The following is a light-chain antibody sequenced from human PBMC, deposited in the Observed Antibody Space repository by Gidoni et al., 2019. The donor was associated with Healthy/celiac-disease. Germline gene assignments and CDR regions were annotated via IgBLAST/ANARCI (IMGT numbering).Light chain of an antibody. CDR3: QKYNSAPLT. Sequence: IQMTPSPSSLSASVGDRVTITCRASPGISNYLAWYQQKPGKVPKLLIYAASTLQSGVPSRFSGSGSGTDFTLTISSLQPEDVATYYCQKYNSAPLTFGGGTKVEIK. CDR2: AAS. V-gene: IGKV1-27*01. J-gene: IGKJ4*01. CDR1: PGISNY.